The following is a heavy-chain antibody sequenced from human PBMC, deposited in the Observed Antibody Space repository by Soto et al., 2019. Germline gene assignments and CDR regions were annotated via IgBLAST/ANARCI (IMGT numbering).Heavy chain of an antibody. CDR1: GGSISSGGYY. D-gene: IGHD4-17*01. V-gene: IGHV4-31*03. CDR3: ARLQPNDYGDPGWFDP. Sequence: QVQLQESGPGLVKSSQTLSLTCTVSGGSISSGGYYWSWIRQHPGKGLEWIGYIYFSGSTYYNPSLTSRVTISVDTSKNQFSLKLSSVTAADTALYYCARLQPNDYGDPGWFDPWGQGTLVTVSS. J-gene: IGHJ5*02. CDR2: IYFSGST.